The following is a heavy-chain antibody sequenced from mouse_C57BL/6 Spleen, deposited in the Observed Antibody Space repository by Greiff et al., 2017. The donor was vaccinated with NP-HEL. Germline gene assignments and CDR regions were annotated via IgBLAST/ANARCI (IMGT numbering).Heavy chain of an antibody. CDR1: GYTFTSYW. D-gene: IGHD1-1*01. V-gene: IGHV1-74*01. Sequence: QVQLQQPGAELVKPGASVKVSCKASGYTFTSYWMHWVKQRPGQGLEWIGRIHPSDSDTNYNQKFKGKATLTVDKSSSTAYMQLSSLTSEDSAVYYCAISVITTVVGGAMDYWGQGTSVTVSS. CDR3: AISVITTVVGGAMDY. J-gene: IGHJ4*01. CDR2: IHPSDSDT.